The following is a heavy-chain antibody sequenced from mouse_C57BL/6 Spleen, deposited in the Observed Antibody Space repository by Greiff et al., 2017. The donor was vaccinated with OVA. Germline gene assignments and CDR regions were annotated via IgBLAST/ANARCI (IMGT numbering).Heavy chain of an antibody. Sequence: DVHLVESGGGLVKPGGSLKLSCAASGFTFSDYGMHWVRQAPEKGLEWVAYISSGSSTIYYADTVKGRFTISRDNAKNTLFLQMTSLRSEDTAMYYCARGDYYGSSYDVYYYAMDYWGQGTSVTVSS. J-gene: IGHJ4*01. V-gene: IGHV5-17*01. CDR1: GFTFSDYG. CDR2: ISSGSSTI. D-gene: IGHD1-1*01. CDR3: ARGDYYGSSYDVYYYAMDY.